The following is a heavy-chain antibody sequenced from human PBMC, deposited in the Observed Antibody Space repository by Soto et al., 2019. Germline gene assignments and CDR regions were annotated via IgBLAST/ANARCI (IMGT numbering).Heavy chain of an antibody. Sequence: EVQLVESGGGLVKPGGSLRLSCAASGFTFSSYSMNWVRQAPGKGLEWVSSISSSSSYIYYADSVKGRFTISRDNAKNSLYLQMNSLRGEETAVYYCARGRSYFDYWGQGTLVTVSS. CDR2: ISSSSSYI. CDR1: GFTFSSYS. V-gene: IGHV3-21*01. CDR3: ARGRSYFDY. J-gene: IGHJ4*02.